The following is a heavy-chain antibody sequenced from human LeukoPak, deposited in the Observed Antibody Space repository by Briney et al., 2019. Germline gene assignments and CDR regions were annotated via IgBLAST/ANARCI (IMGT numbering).Heavy chain of an antibody. CDR3: AREGHYDILTGYSPVEYYFYYMDV. V-gene: IGHV3-30*04. CDR1: GFPFCHYG. Sequence: PGRSLRLSCEASGFPFCHYGIHWVRQTPGQELDWVAAISSDGGEKHYADSVKGRFTISRDNSKSTLYLQMNSLRAEDTALYYCAREGHYDILTGYSPVEYYFYYMDVWGKGTTVTVSS. J-gene: IGHJ6*03. CDR2: ISSDGGEK. D-gene: IGHD3-9*01.